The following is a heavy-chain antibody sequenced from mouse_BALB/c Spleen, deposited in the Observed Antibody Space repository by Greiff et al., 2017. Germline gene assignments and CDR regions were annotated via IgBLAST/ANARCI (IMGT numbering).Heavy chain of an antibody. J-gene: IGHJ4*01. CDR2: IYPGDGDT. Sequence: VQLQQSGAELVRPGSSVKISCKASGYAFSSYWMNWVKQRPGQGLEWIGQIYPGDGDTNYNGKFKGKATLTADKSSSTAYMQLSSLTSEDSAVYFCARRITTVVAGMDYWGQGTSVTVSS. D-gene: IGHD1-1*01. CDR3: ARRITTVVAGMDY. V-gene: IGHV1-80*01. CDR1: GYAFSSYW.